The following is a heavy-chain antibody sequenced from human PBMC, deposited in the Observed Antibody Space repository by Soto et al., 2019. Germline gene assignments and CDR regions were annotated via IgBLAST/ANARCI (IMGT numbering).Heavy chain of an antibody. CDR1: GDSVPSNSDA. V-gene: IGHV6-1*01. CDR3: AKGLYYYYGMDV. Sequence: QTLSLTCTIAGDSVPSNSDAWNWIRQSPSRGLEWLGRTYYRSKWYNDYAVSVKSRITINPDTSKNQFSLQLNSVTPEDTAVYYCAKGLYYYYGMDVWGQGTTVTVSS. J-gene: IGHJ6*02. CDR2: TYYRSKWYN.